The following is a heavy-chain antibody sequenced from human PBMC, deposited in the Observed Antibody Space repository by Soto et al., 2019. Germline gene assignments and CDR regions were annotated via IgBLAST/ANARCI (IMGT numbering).Heavy chain of an antibody. CDR3: ARHFRDTGPYYYVSLFEY. Sequence: GESLKISCKGSGYSFTSYWISWVRQMPGKGLEWMGRIDPSDSYTNYSPSFQGHVTISADKSISTAYLQWSSLKASDTAMYYCARHFRDTGPYYYVSLFEYWGQGTLVTVSS. CDR1: GYSFTSYW. D-gene: IGHD3-10*02. J-gene: IGHJ4*02. V-gene: IGHV5-10-1*01. CDR2: IDPSDSYT.